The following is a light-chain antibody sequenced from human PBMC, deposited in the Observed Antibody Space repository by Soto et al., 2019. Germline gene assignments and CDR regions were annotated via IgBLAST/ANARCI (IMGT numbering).Light chain of an antibody. Sequence: QSALTQPHSVSGSPGQSVTISCTGTSSDIGGYDYVSWYQQHPGKAPKIMIYDVSERPSGVPDRFSGSKSGNTASLTISGLQAEDEADYYCCSYAGSYTWVFGGGTKVTVL. V-gene: IGLV2-11*01. CDR1: SSDIGGYDY. J-gene: IGLJ3*02. CDR2: DVS. CDR3: CSYAGSYTWV.